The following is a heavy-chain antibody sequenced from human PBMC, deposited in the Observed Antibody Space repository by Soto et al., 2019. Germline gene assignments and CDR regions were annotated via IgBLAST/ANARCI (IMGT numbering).Heavy chain of an antibody. D-gene: IGHD2-2*01. CDR2: IYYSGST. J-gene: IGHJ6*03. V-gene: IGHV4-31*03. Sequence: QVQLQESGPGLVKPSQTLSLTCTVSGGSIISGGYYCSWIRQHPGKGLEWIGYIYYSGSTYYNPSLKSRVTISVDTAKNQFSLTMSSVTAADTAVYYCARVPIKVVPATGWWYMDVWGKGTTVTVSS. CDR1: GGSIISGGYY. CDR3: ARVPIKVVPATGWWYMDV.